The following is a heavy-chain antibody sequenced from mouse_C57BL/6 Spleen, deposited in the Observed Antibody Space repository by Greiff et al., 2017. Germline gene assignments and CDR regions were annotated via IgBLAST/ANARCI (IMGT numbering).Heavy chain of an antibody. V-gene: IGHV3-6*01. CDR1: GYSITSGYY. Sequence: ESGPGLVKPSQSLSLTCSVTGYSITSGYYWNWIRQFPGNKLEWMGYISYDGSNNYNPSLKNRISITRDTSKNQFFLKLNSVTTEDTATYYCARGDYYGSEDYFDYWGQGTTLTVSS. CDR3: ARGDYYGSEDYFDY. J-gene: IGHJ2*01. CDR2: ISYDGSN. D-gene: IGHD1-1*01.